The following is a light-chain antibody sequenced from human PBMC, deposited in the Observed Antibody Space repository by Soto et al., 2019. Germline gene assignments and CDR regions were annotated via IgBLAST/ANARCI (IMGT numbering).Light chain of an antibody. CDR2: GAS. CDR3: QQQNNWPPWT. V-gene: IGKV3-15*01. Sequence: EIVMTQSPATLSVSPGERATLSCRASQSVSSNLAWYQQKPGQAPRLLIYGASTRANGIPARFSGSGSGTELTLTISSLQYEDFAVYYCQQQNNWPPWTFGQGTKVEIK. J-gene: IGKJ1*01. CDR1: QSVSSN.